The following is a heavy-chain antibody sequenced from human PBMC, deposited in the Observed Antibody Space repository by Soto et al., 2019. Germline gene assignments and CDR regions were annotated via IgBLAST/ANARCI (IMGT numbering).Heavy chain of an antibody. CDR1: GYTFTSYG. CDR2: ISAYNGNT. Sequence: QVQLVQSGAEVKKPGASVKVSCKASGYTFTSYGISWVRQAPGQGLEWMGWISAYNGNTNHAQKLQGRSTMTTDTSTRTANRLWWILIPVATAGYVWSREPPPMEGGGQVTTAAVPS. V-gene: IGHV1-18*01. J-gene: IGHJ6*02. CDR3: SREPPPMEG.